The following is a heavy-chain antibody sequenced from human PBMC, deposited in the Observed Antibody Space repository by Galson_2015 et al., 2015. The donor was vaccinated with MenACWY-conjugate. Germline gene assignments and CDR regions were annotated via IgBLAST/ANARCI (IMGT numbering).Heavy chain of an antibody. CDR3: AREIVVAPAASWGDYYYGMDV. Sequence: SVKVSCKASGYTFTNYAMHWVRQAPGQRLEWKGWINAGNGNTKYSQKFQGRVTITSDTSASTAYMELSSLRSEDTAVYYCAREIVVAPAASWGDYYYGMDVWGQGTTVTVSS. D-gene: IGHD2-2*01. J-gene: IGHJ6*02. V-gene: IGHV1-3*01. CDR2: INAGNGNT. CDR1: GYTFTNYA.